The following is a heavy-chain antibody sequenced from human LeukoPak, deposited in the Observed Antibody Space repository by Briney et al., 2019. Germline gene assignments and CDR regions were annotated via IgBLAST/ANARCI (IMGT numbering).Heavy chain of an antibody. J-gene: IGHJ4*02. Sequence: GGSLRLSCAASGFTFDDYAMHWVRQAPGKGLEWVSGISWNSGSIGYADSVKGRFSISRDNAKNSLYLQMSSLRAEDTAVYYCATSRSLDYWGQGTLVIVSS. CDR3: ATSRSLDY. CDR2: ISWNSGSI. CDR1: GFTFDDYA. V-gene: IGHV3-9*01.